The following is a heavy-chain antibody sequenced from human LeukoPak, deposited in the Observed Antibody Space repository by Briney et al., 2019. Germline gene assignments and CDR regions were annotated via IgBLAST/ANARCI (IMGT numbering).Heavy chain of an antibody. Sequence: SETLSLTCTVSGGSIRSGGYYWSWIRQPPGKGLEWIGEINHSGSTNYNPSLKSRVTISVDTSKNQFSLKLSSVTAADTAVCYCARGPLYYYDSSGYYPPPFYFDYWGQGTLVTVSS. CDR3: ARGPLYYYDSSGYYPPPFYFDY. CDR2: INHSGST. D-gene: IGHD3-22*01. V-gene: IGHV4-34*01. J-gene: IGHJ4*02. CDR1: GGSIRSGGYY.